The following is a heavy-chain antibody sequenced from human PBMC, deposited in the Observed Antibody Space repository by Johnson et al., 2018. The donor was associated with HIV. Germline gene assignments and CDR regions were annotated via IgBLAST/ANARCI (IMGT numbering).Heavy chain of an antibody. CDR3: TRGRHSLDAFDV. D-gene: IGHD2-21*01. J-gene: IGHJ3*01. Sequence: QVQLVESGGDLVQPGGSLRLSCAASGFTFSDYYMSWIRQAPGKGLEWVSYISISGSTKYYADPVKGRFPISRDNAKNSLLLQMNSLRAEDTAIYYCTRGRHSLDAFDVWGQGTMVTVSS. V-gene: IGHV3-11*04. CDR1: GFTFSDYY. CDR2: ISISGSTK.